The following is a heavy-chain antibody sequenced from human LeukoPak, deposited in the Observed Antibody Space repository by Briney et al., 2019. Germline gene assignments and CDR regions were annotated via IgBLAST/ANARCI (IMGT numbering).Heavy chain of an antibody. J-gene: IGHJ4*02. V-gene: IGHV4-61*01. CDR3: ARGIDTAMVTWEKDYYGSSGYHYFDY. Sequence: SETLSLTCTVSGGSVSSGSYYWSWIRQPPGKGLEWIGYIYYSGSTNYNPSLKSRVTISVDTSKNQFSLKLSSVTAADTAVYYCARGIDTAMVTWEKDYYGSSGYHYFDYWGQGTLVTVSS. CDR1: GGSVSSGSYY. D-gene: IGHD3-22*01. CDR2: IYYSGST.